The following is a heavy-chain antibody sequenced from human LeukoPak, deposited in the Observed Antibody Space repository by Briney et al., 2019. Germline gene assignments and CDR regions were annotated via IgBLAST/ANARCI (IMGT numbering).Heavy chain of an antibody. J-gene: IGHJ3*02. CDR3: ARDMTGSGWNDAFDI. CDR1: GGSFSCESYY. V-gene: IGHV4-61*02. CDR2: LYSSGGS. Sequence: SETLSLTCSVSGGSFSCESYYGSWIRQPAGKVLEWIWRLYSSGGSKFNPSLKRRVTISIETSKNQRSLILSSLTAADTAVYYCARDMTGSGWNDAFDIWGQGTMVTVSS. D-gene: IGHD6-19*01.